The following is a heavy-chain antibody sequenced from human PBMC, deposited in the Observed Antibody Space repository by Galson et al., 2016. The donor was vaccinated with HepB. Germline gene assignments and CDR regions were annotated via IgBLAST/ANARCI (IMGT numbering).Heavy chain of an antibody. CDR3: VKDHSSSWLTEC. J-gene: IGHJ4*02. CDR2: ISNDGSNN. D-gene: IGHD6-13*01. Sequence: SLRLSCAASGFTFSSYGMQWVRQAPGKGLEWVALISNDGSNNYYADSVKGRFTISRDNSKNTLFPQMNSLRAEDTAVYYCVKDHSSSWLTECWGQGTLVTVSS. V-gene: IGHV3-30*18. CDR1: GFTFSSYG.